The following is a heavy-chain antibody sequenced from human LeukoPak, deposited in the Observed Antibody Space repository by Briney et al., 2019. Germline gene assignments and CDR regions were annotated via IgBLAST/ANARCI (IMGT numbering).Heavy chain of an antibody. Sequence: ASVKVSCKASGYTFTSYAMHWVRQAPGQRLEWMGWINAGNGNTKYSQKFQGRVTITRDTSASTAYMELSSLKSEDTAVYYCARDHGGHSSGSNWFDPWGQGTLVTVSS. D-gene: IGHD6-19*01. J-gene: IGHJ5*02. CDR3: ARDHGGHSSGSNWFDP. CDR2: INAGNGNT. CDR1: GYTFTSYA. V-gene: IGHV1-3*01.